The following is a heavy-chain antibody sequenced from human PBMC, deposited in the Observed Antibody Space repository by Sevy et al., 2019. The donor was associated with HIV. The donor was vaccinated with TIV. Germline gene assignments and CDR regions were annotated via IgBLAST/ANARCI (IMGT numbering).Heavy chain of an antibody. CDR2: IYYTGTT. D-gene: IGHD3-10*01. Sequence: SETLSLTCTVSGGSMSSYFWSWIRQPPGKGLEWIGYIYYTGTTNYNPSPKSRLTMSLDKSTNHFSLKLTAVAAADTAVYYCARDSVLSPRVFDSWGQGTLVTVSS. CDR3: ARDSVLSPRVFDS. CDR1: GGSMSSYF. V-gene: IGHV4-59*01. J-gene: IGHJ4*02.